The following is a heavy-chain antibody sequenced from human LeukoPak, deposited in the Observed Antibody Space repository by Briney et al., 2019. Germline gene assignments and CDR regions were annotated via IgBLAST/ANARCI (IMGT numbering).Heavy chain of an antibody. CDR3: GRWGYFDSGNYFVLDY. CDR2: IHNNGDI. Sequence: SETLSLTCIVSGDSIRSYYWNWIRQAPGKALEWIGHIHNNGDIAYNFSLKSRVTISMDTSKNQFSLKLSSVTAADTAVYYCGRWGYFDSGNYFVLDYWGQGTVVTVSS. V-gene: IGHV4-59*01. CDR1: GDSIRSYY. J-gene: IGHJ4*02. D-gene: IGHD3-22*01.